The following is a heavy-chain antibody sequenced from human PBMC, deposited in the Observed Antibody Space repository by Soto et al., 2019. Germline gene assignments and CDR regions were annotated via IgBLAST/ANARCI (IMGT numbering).Heavy chain of an antibody. CDR3: AQDTCSSTSCYTDY. CDR1: GFTFTSYA. CDR2: ISGSGGGT. Sequence: EVQLLESGGGLVQPGGSLRLSCAASGFTFTSYAMSWVRQAPGKGLEWVSAISGSGGGTYYADSVKGRFTISRDNSKNTLFLQMNSLRAEDTAVYYCAQDTCSSTSCYTDYWGQGTLVTVSS. D-gene: IGHD2-2*01. V-gene: IGHV3-23*01. J-gene: IGHJ4*02.